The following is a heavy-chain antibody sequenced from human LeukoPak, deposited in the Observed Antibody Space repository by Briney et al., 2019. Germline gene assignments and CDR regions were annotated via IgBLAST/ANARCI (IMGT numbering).Heavy chain of an antibody. CDR3: AKGKSGSYFDY. J-gene: IGHJ4*02. Sequence: RALRLSCAASGFTFDDYAMHWVRQAPGKGLEWVSGISWNSGSIGYADSVKGRFTISRDNAKNSLYLQMNSLRAEDTALYYCAKGKSGSYFDYWGQGTLVTVSS. V-gene: IGHV3-9*01. D-gene: IGHD1-26*01. CDR1: GFTFDDYA. CDR2: ISWNSGSI.